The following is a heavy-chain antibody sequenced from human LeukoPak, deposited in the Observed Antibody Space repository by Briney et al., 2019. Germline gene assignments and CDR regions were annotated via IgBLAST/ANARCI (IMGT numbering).Heavy chain of an antibody. Sequence: GGSLRLSCAASGFTFSASWMIWFRQAPGKGLEWVANINQDGSAYTYVDSVKGRFTISRDNAKNSLYLQMNSLRAEDTAVYYCARDATSGAFDIWGQGTMVTVSS. V-gene: IGHV3-7*01. CDR3: ARDATSGAFDI. CDR2: INQDGSAY. J-gene: IGHJ3*02. D-gene: IGHD1-1*01. CDR1: GFTFSASW.